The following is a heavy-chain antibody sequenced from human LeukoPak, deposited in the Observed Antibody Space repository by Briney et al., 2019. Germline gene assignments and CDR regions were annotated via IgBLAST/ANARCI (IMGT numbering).Heavy chain of an antibody. CDR1: GGSISTSSFY. CDR3: ARHPGYSYAYVDY. V-gene: IGHV4-39*01. J-gene: IGHJ4*02. CDR2: MYYSGST. D-gene: IGHD5-18*01. Sequence: SETLSLTCTVSGGSISTSSFYWGWIRQPPGKGLEWIGSMYYSGSTYYNPSLKSRVTISVDTSKNQFSLRLSSVTAADTAVYYCARHPGYSYAYVDYWGQGTLVTVSS.